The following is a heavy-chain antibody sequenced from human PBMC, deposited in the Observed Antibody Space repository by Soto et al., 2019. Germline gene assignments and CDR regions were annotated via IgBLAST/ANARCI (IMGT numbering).Heavy chain of an antibody. Sequence: GASVKVSCKASGYTFTNYGISWVRQAPGQGLEWMGWVSAYNGDTYYAHKLQGRVTMTTDTSTTTAYMDLRSLRSDDTAVYYCARHPTMITFGGLIRYFDYWGQATLVTVSS. CDR3: ARHPTMITFGGLIRYFDY. V-gene: IGHV1-18*01. CDR1: GYTFTNYG. J-gene: IGHJ4*02. D-gene: IGHD3-16*02. CDR2: VSAYNGDT.